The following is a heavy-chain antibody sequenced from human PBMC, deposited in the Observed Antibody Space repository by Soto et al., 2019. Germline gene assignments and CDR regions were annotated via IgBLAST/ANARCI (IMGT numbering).Heavy chain of an antibody. CDR2: INPNSGGT. V-gene: IGHV1-2*02. CDR3: ARDLAKGGGSAGFDY. CDR1: GYTFTGYY. D-gene: IGHD2-15*01. Sequence: ASVKVSCKASGYTFTGYYIHWLRQAPGQGLEWMGWINPNSGGTKYPQKFQGRVTMTRDTSIRTVHMSLTGLKSDDTAVYFCARDLAKGGGSAGFDYWGQGTLVTVSS. J-gene: IGHJ4*02.